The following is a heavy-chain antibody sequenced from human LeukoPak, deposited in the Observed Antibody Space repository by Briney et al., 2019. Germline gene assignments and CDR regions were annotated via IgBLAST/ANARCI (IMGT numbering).Heavy chain of an antibody. CDR3: ARGFGDYGDAFDI. Sequence: PSETLSLTCAVYGGSFSGYYWSWIRQPPGKGLEWIGEINHSGSTNYNPSLKSRVTISVDTSKNQFSLKLSSVTAADTAVYYCARGFGDYGDAFDIWGQGTMVTVSS. J-gene: IGHJ3*02. V-gene: IGHV4-34*01. D-gene: IGHD4-17*01. CDR2: INHSGST. CDR1: GGSFSGYY.